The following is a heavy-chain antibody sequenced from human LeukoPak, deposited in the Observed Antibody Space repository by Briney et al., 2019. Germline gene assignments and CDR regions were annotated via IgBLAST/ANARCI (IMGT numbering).Heavy chain of an antibody. CDR1: GVSISNYY. CDR2: ISKSGST. Sequence: SETVTLTCTVSGVSISNYYWSWSRQPPGKGLEWIGYISKSGSTNYNPSLKNRVTISVDTSKNQFSLKLSSVTAADTAVYYCARLYYFDRSGYYGFDYWGQGTVVTVSS. J-gene: IGHJ4*02. CDR3: ARLYYFDRSGYYGFDY. D-gene: IGHD3-22*01. V-gene: IGHV4-59*08.